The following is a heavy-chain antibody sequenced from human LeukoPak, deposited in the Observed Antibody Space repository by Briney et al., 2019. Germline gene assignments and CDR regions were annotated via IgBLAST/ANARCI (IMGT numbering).Heavy chain of an antibody. J-gene: IGHJ4*02. CDR2: INWNGGST. D-gene: IGHD5-24*01. CDR1: GFTFDDYG. CDR3: ARGGWLQSFDY. Sequence: GGSLRLSCAASGFTFDDYGMSWVRHAPGKGLEWVSGINWNGGSTGYADSVKGRFTISRDNAKNSLYLQMNSLRAEDTALYYCARGGWLQSFDYWGQGTLVTVSS. V-gene: IGHV3-20*04.